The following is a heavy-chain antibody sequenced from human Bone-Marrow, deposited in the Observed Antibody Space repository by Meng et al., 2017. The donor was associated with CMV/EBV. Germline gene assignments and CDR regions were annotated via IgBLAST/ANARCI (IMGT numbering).Heavy chain of an antibody. V-gene: IGHV3-30*18. Sequence: TFSNSGMHWVRQATGKGLEWVAVISNDESKKYYADSVKGRFTISRDNSKNTLYLQMNSLRVEDTAVYYCAKDSKAHPMVRGASYYFDYWGQGTLVTVSS. CDR3: AKDSKAHPMVRGASYYFDY. D-gene: IGHD3-10*01. CDR2: ISNDESKK. CDR1: TFSNSG. J-gene: IGHJ4*02.